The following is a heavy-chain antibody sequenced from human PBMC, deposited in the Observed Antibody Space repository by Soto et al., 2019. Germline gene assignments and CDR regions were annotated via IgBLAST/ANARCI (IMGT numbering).Heavy chain of an antibody. J-gene: IGHJ4*02. CDR2: IYHSGST. CDR3: ARANYGQWLAY. V-gene: IGHV4-4*02. D-gene: IGHD6-19*01. Sequence: SETLSLTCAVSGGSISSSNWWSWVRQPPGKGLEWIGEIYHSGSTNYNPSLKSRVTISADTSKNQFSLKLSSVTAADTAVYYCARANYGQWLAYWGQGTLVTVSS. CDR1: GGSISSSNW.